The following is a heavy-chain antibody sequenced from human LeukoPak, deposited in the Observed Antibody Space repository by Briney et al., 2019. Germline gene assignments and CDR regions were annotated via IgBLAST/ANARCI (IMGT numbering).Heavy chain of an antibody. CDR3: ARVKMAADY. CDR1: GGSFSGYY. CDR2: INHSGST. D-gene: IGHD5-24*01. J-gene: IGHJ4*02. V-gene: IGHV4-34*01. Sequence: KPSETLSLTCAVYGGSFSGYYWSWIRQPPGKGLEWIGEINHSGSTNYNPSLKSRVTISVDTSKNQFSLKLSSVTAADTAVYYCARVKMAADYWGQGTLVTVSS.